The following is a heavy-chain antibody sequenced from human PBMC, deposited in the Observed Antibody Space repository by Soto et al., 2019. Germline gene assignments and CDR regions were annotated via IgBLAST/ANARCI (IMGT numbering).Heavy chain of an antibody. CDR2: MNPNSGNT. J-gene: IGHJ6*02. V-gene: IGHV1-8*01. D-gene: IGHD3-9*01. CDR1: VYTFTSDD. Sequence: APLTGFCKSSVYTFTSDDINCSRQATGQGLEWMGWMNPNSGNTGYAQKFQGRVTMTRNTSISTAYMELSSLRSEDTAVYYCARGYGDILTGKWEDVWGQGTTVTVSS. CDR3: ARGYGDILTGKWEDV.